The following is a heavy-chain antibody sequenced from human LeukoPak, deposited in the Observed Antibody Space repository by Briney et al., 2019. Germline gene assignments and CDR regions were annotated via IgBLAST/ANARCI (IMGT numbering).Heavy chain of an antibody. CDR3: ARDSSTTNHYYGMDV. Sequence: GGSLRLSCAASGFTFSSYAMHWVRQAPGKGLERVAVISSDGSNEYYAGSVKGRFTIARDNSKSTLFLHMNSLINEDMALYYCARDSSTTNHYYGMDVWGQGTTVTVSS. CDR1: GFTFSSYA. V-gene: IGHV3-30-3*01. J-gene: IGHJ6*02. D-gene: IGHD6-13*01. CDR2: ISSDGSNE.